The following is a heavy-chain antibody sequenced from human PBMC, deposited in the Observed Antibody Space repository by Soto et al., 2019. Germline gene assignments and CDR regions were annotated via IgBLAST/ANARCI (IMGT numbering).Heavy chain of an antibody. Sequence: EVQLVESGGGLVKPGGSLRLSCAASGFTFSNYAMTWVRQAPGKGLEWVSGISATGESTYYAGSVEGRFTISRDNAKNTLYLQMKSLRAEDTAVYYCAKDKSSSYGDYLGFDYWGQGTLATVSS. V-gene: IGHV3-23*04. J-gene: IGHJ4*02. D-gene: IGHD2-21*02. CDR1: GFTFSNYA. CDR3: AKDKSSSYGDYLGFDY. CDR2: ISATGEST.